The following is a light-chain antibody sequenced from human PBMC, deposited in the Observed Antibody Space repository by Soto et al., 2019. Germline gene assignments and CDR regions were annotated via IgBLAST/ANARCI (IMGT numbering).Light chain of an antibody. CDR3: QQYESAPRS. V-gene: IGKV3-20*01. J-gene: IGKJ4*01. Sequence: EVVVTQSPDTLSLSPGERATLSCRASHFVASGYLAWYQQKPGQAPRLLIYGASRRVTGMPDRFSGTGSGTDFTLTISDLEPEDSAVYHCQQYESAPRSFGGGTKVEIK. CDR1: HFVASGY. CDR2: GAS.